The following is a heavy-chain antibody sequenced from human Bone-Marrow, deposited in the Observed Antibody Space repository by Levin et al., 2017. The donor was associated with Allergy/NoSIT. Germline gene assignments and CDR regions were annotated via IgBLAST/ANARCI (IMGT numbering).Heavy chain of an antibody. D-gene: IGHD3/OR15-3a*01. CDR1: GYSFTSYW. CDR2: IDPSDSYT. CDR3: ARHGLGVLKNWFDP. Sequence: ASVKVSCKGSGYSFTSYWISWVRQMPGKGLEWMGRIDPSDSYTNYSPSFQGHVTISADKSISTAYLQWSSLKASDTAMYYCARHGLGVLKNWFDPWGQGTLVTVSS. J-gene: IGHJ5*02. V-gene: IGHV5-10-1*01.